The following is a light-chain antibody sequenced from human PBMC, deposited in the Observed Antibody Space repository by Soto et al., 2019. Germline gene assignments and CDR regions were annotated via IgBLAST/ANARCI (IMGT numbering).Light chain of an antibody. CDR1: SGSIASNY. Sequence: NFMLTQPHSVSASPGKTVTISCTRSSGSIASNYVQWYQQRPGSSPTTVIYDDNQRPSGVPDRFSGSIDSPSNSASLTISGLRTEDEADYYCQSYHSSNLWVFGGGTKLTVL. J-gene: IGLJ3*02. CDR3: QSYHSSNLWV. CDR2: DDN. V-gene: IGLV6-57*01.